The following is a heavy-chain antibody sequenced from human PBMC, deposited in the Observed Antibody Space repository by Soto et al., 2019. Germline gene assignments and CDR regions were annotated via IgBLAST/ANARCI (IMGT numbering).Heavy chain of an antibody. Sequence: QVQLVQSEAEVKKPGSSVKVSCKASGGTFSSYTISWVRHAPGQGLEWMGRIIPILGIANYAQKFQGRVTITADKSTSTAYMELSSLRSEDTAVYYCARGYSGSYQGLDYWGQGTLVTVSS. CDR1: GGTFSSYT. CDR2: IIPILGIA. J-gene: IGHJ4*02. D-gene: IGHD1-26*01. V-gene: IGHV1-69*02. CDR3: ARGYSGSYQGLDY.